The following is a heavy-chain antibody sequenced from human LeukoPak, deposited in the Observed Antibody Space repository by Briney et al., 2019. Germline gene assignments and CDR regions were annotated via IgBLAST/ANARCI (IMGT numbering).Heavy chain of an antibody. V-gene: IGHV4-39*01. J-gene: IGHJ4*02. CDR3: ARDSYGGNRDFDY. CDR2: IYHSGST. CDR1: GDSISTSTYY. Sequence: PSETLSLTCTVSGDSISTSTYYWGWIRQPPGKGLEWIGSIYHSGSTNYNPSLKSPAPISVDTSKNQVSLELSSVTTADTAVYHCARDSYGGNRDFDYWGQGTLVTVSS. D-gene: IGHD4-23*01.